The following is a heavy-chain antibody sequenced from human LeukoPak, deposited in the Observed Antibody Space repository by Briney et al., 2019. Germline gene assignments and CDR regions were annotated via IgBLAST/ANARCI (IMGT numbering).Heavy chain of an antibody. CDR3: ARGDPQIVASLD. Sequence: ASVKVSCKASGYTFTGYYMHWVRQAPGQGLEWMGWINPNSGGTNYAQKLQGRVTMTTDTSTSTAYMELRSLRSDDTAVYYCARGDPQIVASLDWGQGTLVTVSS. CDR1: GYTFTGYY. J-gene: IGHJ4*02. D-gene: IGHD3-22*01. CDR2: INPNSGGT. V-gene: IGHV1-2*02.